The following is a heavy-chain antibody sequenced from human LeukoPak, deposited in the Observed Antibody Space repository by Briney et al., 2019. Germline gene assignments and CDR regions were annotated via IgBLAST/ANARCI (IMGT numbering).Heavy chain of an antibody. V-gene: IGHV4-39*01. CDR3: ARNIAAAGTTYNWFDP. Sequence: SETLSLTCTVSGGSISSSSYYWGWIRQPPGKGLEWIGSIYYSGSTYYNPSLKSRVTISVDTSKNQFSLKLSSVTAADTAVYYCARNIAAAGTTYNWFDPWGQGTLVTVSS. CDR1: GGSISSSSYY. CDR2: IYYSGST. D-gene: IGHD6-13*01. J-gene: IGHJ5*02.